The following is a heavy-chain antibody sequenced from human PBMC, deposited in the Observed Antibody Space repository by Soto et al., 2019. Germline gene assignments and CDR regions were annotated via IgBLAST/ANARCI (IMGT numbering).Heavy chain of an antibody. V-gene: IGHV3-33*01. CDR2: IWYDGRSK. CDR1: GFTFSNYG. J-gene: IGHJ6*02. Sequence: QVQLVESGGGVVQPGRSLRLSCAASGFTFSNYGLHWVRQAPGKGLEWVEDIWYDGRSKNYVDSVKGRFTISRDNYKNTLYLEMNSLRAEDSAVYYCGRVDRYYGMDVWGQGTTVTVSS. D-gene: IGHD3-9*01. CDR3: GRVDRYYGMDV.